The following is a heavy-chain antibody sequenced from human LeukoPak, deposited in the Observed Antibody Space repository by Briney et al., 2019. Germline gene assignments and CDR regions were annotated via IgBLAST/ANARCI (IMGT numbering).Heavy chain of an antibody. CDR3: AKDLEWELLNFDY. V-gene: IGHV3-23*01. CDR2: ISGSAGST. J-gene: IGHJ4*02. CDR1: GFTFSSYW. Sequence: GSLRLSCAASGFTFSSYWMHWVRQAPGKGLEWVSSISGSAGSTYYADSVKGRFTISRDNPKNTLYLQMNSLRAEDTAVYYCAKDLEWELLNFDYWGQGTLVTVSS. D-gene: IGHD1-26*01.